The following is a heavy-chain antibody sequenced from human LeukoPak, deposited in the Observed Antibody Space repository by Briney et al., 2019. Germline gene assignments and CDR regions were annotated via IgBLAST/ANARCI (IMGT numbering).Heavy chain of an antibody. V-gene: IGHV1-8*03. CDR3: ASGSYWTDDAFDI. Sequence: ASVKVSCKASGYTFTSYDINWVRQATGQGLEWMGWMNPNSGNTGYAQKFQGRVTITRNTSISTAYMELSSLRSEDTAVYYCASGSYWTDDAFDIWGQGTMVTVSS. D-gene: IGHD1-26*01. J-gene: IGHJ3*02. CDR2: MNPNSGNT. CDR1: GYTFTSYD.